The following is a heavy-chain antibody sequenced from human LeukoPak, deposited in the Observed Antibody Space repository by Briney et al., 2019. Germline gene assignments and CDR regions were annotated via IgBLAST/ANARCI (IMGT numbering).Heavy chain of an antibody. J-gene: IGHJ3*02. D-gene: IGHD2-15*01. CDR1: GYSFTSYW. V-gene: IGHV5-51*01. CDR3: ARSYCSGGSCPGAFDI. CDR2: IYPGDSDT. Sequence: GASLQISCQGSGYSFTSYWIGWVRPMPGKGLGWMGIIYPGDSDTRYSPSFQGQVTISADKSISTAYLQWSSLKASDTAMYYCARSYCSGGSCPGAFDIWGQGTMVTVSS.